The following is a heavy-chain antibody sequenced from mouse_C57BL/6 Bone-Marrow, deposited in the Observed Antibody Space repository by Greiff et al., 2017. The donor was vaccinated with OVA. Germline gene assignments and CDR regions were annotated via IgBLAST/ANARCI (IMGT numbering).Heavy chain of an antibody. D-gene: IGHD1-1*01. CDR2: IDPANGNT. CDR1: GFNIKNTY. CDR3: AADYGSSYWYFDV. Sequence: EVQLQQSVAELVRPGASVKLSCTASGFNIKNTYMHWVKQRPEQGLEWIGRIDPANGNTKYAQKFQGKATITADTSSNTAYLQLSSLTSEYTAIYYCAADYGSSYWYFDVGGTGTTVTVSS. V-gene: IGHV14-3*01. J-gene: IGHJ1*03.